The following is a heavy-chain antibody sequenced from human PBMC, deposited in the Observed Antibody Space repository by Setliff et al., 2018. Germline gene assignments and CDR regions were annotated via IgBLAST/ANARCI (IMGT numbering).Heavy chain of an antibody. V-gene: IGHV1-3*01. CDR2: INAGTGNT. D-gene: IGHD4-17*01. Sequence: GASVKVSCKASGYTFTNYAMHWVRQAPGQRLEWMGWINAGTGNTKYSQKFQGRVTITRDTSASTAYMELSSLRSEDTAVYYCAKGRDYGDYYYYYGMDVWGQGTTVTVSS. J-gene: IGHJ6*02. CDR1: GYTFTNYA. CDR3: AKGRDYGDYYYYYGMDV.